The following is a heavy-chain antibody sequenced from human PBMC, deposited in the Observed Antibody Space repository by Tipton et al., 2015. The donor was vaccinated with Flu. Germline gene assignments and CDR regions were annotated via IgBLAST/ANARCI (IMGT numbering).Heavy chain of an antibody. D-gene: IGHD3-10*01. CDR2: IYYSGST. Sequence: TLSLTCTVSGGSISSHYWSWIRQPPGKGLEWIGYIYYSGSTNYNPPLKSRVTISVDTSKNQFSLKLSSVTAADTAVYYWARGGEIIPYWGQGTLVTVSS. CDR3: ARGGEIIPY. J-gene: IGHJ4*02. V-gene: IGHV4-59*11. CDR1: GGSISSHY.